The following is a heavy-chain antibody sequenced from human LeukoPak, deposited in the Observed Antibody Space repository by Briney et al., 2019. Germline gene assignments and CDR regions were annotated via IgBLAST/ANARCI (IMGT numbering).Heavy chain of an antibody. Sequence: GGSLRLSCAASGFTFSSYAMSWVRQAPGKGLEWVSAISPGGGSTYYADSVKGRFTISRDNSKNTLYLHMDSLRAEDTAVYYCAKVWLGELSHFDYWGQGTLVTVSS. CDR3: AKVWLGELSHFDY. CDR2: ISPGGGST. CDR1: GFTFSSYA. V-gene: IGHV3-23*01. D-gene: IGHD3-16*02. J-gene: IGHJ4*02.